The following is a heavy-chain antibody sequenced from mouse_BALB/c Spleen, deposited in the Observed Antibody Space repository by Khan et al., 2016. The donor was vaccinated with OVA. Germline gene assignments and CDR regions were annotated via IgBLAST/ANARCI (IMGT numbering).Heavy chain of an antibody. CDR1: GFTFTNYG. CDR3: ARVGYNGTMDC. CDR2: INTYTGEP. J-gene: IGHJ4*01. Sequence: QIQLVQSGPELKKPGETVQISCKASGFTFTNYGMNWVKQAPGKGLKWMGWINTYTGEPTFADDFKGRFAFSLETSASTAYLQINSLTNEDTATYVCARVGYNGTMDCWGQGTSVTVSS. V-gene: IGHV9-3-1*01. D-gene: IGHD2-14*01.